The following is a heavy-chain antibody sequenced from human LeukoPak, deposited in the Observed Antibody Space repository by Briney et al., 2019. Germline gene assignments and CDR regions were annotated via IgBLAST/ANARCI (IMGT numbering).Heavy chain of an antibody. CDR2: IYSGGTT. D-gene: IGHD3/OR15-3a*01. CDR3: AREPGTDYRKYYFDY. CDR1: GFTVSSNY. V-gene: IGHV3-53*01. J-gene: IGHJ4*02. Sequence: GGSLGLSCAASGFTVSSNYMSWVRQAPGMGLEWVSVIYSGGTTYYADSVKGRFTISRDNSKNMLYLQMNSLRAEDTAVYYCAREPGTDYRKYYFDYWGQGTLVTVSS.